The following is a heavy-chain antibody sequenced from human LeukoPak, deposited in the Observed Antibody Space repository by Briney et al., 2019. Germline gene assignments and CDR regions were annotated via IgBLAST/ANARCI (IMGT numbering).Heavy chain of an antibody. D-gene: IGHD3-10*01. V-gene: IGHV5-51*01. CDR1: GYSFTSYW. CDR3: ARMVSGSYYQWDNWFDP. CDR2: IYPGDSDT. J-gene: IGHJ5*02. Sequence: GQFLKISCKGSGYSFTSYWIGWVRQMPGKGLEWMGIIYPGDSDTRYSPSFQGQVTISADKSISTAYLQWSSLKASDTAMYYCARMVSGSYYQWDNWFDPWGQGTLVIVSS.